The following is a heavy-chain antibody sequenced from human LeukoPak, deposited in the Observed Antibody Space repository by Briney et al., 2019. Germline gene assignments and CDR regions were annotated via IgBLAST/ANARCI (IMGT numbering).Heavy chain of an antibody. D-gene: IGHD1-26*01. CDR2: MSYDGSNK. CDR3: ARGEPHSGSFLNWFDP. J-gene: IGHJ5*02. V-gene: IGHV3-30-3*01. CDR1: GFTFSSYA. Sequence: GGSLRLSCAASGFTFSSYAMHWVRQAPGKGLEWVAVMSYDGSNKYYADSVKGRFTISRDNSKNTLYLQMNSLRAEDTAVYYCARGEPHSGSFLNWFDPWGQGTLVTVSS.